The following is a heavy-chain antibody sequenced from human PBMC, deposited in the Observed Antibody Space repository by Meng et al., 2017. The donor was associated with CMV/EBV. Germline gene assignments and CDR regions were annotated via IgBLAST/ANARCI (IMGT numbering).Heavy chain of an antibody. J-gene: IGHJ4*02. CDR1: GFSLSTSGVG. Sequence: ISLKESCPTLVKPTQTLTLTCTFSGFSLSTSGVGVGWIRQPPGKALEWLALIYWDDDKRYSPSLKSRLTITKDTSKNQVVLTMTNMDPVDTATYFCARIAAAGRFDYWGQGTLVTVSS. D-gene: IGHD6-13*01. CDR3: ARIAAAGRFDY. CDR2: IYWDDDK. V-gene: IGHV2-5*02.